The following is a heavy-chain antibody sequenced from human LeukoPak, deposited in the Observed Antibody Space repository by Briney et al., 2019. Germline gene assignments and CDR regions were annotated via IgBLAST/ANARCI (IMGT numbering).Heavy chain of an antibody. CDR2: ISYDGSNK. CDR3: ARQFIAVAGTFDY. CDR1: GFTFSSYA. V-gene: IGHV3-30*04. Sequence: GRSLRLSCAASGFTFSSYAMHWVRQAPGKGLEWVAVISYDGSNKYYADSVKGRFTISRDNSKNTLYLQMNSLRAEDTAVYYCARQFIAVAGTFDYWDQGTLVTASS. J-gene: IGHJ4*02. D-gene: IGHD6-19*01.